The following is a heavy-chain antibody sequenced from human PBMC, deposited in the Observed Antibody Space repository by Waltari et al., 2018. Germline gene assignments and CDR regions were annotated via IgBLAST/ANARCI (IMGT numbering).Heavy chain of an antibody. Sequence: QVQLVQSGAEVKKPGASVKVSCKASGYTFTGYYMHWVRQAPGQGLEWMGRINPNSGGTNYAQKFQGRVTMTRDTSISTAYMELSRLRSDDTAVYYCARAGDIVVVISPLDYWGQGTLVTVSS. CDR3: ARAGDIVVVISPLDY. CDR2: INPNSGGT. D-gene: IGHD2-21*01. CDR1: GYTFTGYY. V-gene: IGHV1-2*02. J-gene: IGHJ4*02.